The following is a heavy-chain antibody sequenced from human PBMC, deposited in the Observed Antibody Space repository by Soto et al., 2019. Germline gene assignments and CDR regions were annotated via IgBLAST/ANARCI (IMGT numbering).Heavy chain of an antibody. D-gene: IGHD3-10*01. CDR3: AKDAVKYXYGSGSYATTFYYGMDV. J-gene: IGHJ6*02. CDR1: GFTFSSYA. CDR2: ISGSGGRT. Sequence: GGSLRLSCADSGFTFSSYAMTWVRQAPGQGLEWVSAISGSGGRTYYADPVKGRFTISRDNSKNTLYLQMNSLRAEDTAVYYCAKDAVKYXYGSGSYATTFYYGMDVWGQGTTVTVSS. V-gene: IGHV3-23*01.